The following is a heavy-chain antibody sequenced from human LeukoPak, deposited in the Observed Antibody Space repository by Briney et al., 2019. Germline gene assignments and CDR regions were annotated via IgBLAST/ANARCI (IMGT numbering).Heavy chain of an antibody. V-gene: IGHV3-23*01. D-gene: IGHD2-2*01. CDR1: GFTFSSHG. J-gene: IGHJ5*01. CDR3: AKDRHAPGRYCSSTSCFPFDS. CDR2: ISGSGGST. Sequence: GGTLRLSCAASGFTFSSHGMSWVRQAPGKGLEWVSAISGSGGSTYYADSVKGRFTMSRDNSKNTLYLQMNRLRVEDTAVYYCAKDRHAPGRYCSSTSCFPFDSWGQGTLVTVSS.